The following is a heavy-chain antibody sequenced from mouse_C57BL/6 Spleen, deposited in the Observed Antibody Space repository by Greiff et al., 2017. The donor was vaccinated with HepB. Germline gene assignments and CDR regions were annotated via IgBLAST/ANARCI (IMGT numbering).Heavy chain of an antibody. CDR1: GYSITSGYD. CDR2: ISYSGST. CDR3: ASERLYYDDGRYFDV. Sequence: VQLKQSGPGMVKPSQSLSLTCTVTGYSITSGYDWHWIRHFPGNKLEWMGYISYSGSTNYNPSLKSRISITHDTSKNHFFLKLNSVTTEDTATYYCASERLYYDDGRYFDVWGTGTTVTVSS. J-gene: IGHJ1*03. V-gene: IGHV3-1*01. D-gene: IGHD2-4*01.